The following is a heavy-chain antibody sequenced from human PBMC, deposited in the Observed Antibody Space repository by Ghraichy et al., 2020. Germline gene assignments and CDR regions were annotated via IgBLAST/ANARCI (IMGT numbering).Heavy chain of an antibody. CDR2: ISWNSGSI. Sequence: GGSLRLSCAASGFTFDDYAMHWVRQAPGKGLEWVSGISWNSGSIGYADSVKGRFTISRDNAKNSLYLQMNSLRAEDMALYYCAKDNSRYYDFWSGYYGSVFDIWGQGTMVTVSS. V-gene: IGHV3-9*03. J-gene: IGHJ3*02. CDR1: GFTFDDYA. CDR3: AKDNSRYYDFWSGYYGSVFDI. D-gene: IGHD3-3*01.